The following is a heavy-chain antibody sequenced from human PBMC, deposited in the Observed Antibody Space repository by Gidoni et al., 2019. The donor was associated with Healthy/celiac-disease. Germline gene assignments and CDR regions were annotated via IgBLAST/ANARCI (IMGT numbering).Heavy chain of an antibody. CDR2: ISYDGSNK. CDR3: ARDDYGDYYYYYYMDV. V-gene: IGHV3-30-3*01. Sequence: QVQLVESGGGVVQPGRSLRLSCAASGFTFSSYAMPWVRQAPGKGLEWVAVISYDGSNKYYADSVKGRFTISRDNSKNTLYLQMNSLRAEDTAVYYCARDDYGDYYYYYYMDVWGKGTTVTVSS. J-gene: IGHJ6*03. CDR1: GFTFSSYA. D-gene: IGHD4-17*01.